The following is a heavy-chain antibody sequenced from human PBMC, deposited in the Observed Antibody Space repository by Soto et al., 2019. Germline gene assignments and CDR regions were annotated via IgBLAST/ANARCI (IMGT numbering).Heavy chain of an antibody. D-gene: IGHD2-15*01. V-gene: IGHV3-30*18. CDR1: GFTFSSYG. J-gene: IGHJ6*02. Sequence: GGSLRLSCSASGFTFSSYGMHWVRQAPGKGLEWVAVISYDGSNKYYADSVKGRFTISRDNSKNTPYLQMNSLRAEDTAVYYWAKTGSSWWYGGMDVWGQGTTGTVSS. CDR3: AKTGSSWWYGGMDV. CDR2: ISYDGSNK.